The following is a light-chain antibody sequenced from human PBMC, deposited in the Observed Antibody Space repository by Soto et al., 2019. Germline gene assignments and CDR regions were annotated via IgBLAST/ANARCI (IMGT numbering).Light chain of an antibody. Sequence: DIQMTQSPSSLSASVGDRVTITCQASQDITSYLNWYQHKPGKAPKLLIYDASILEAGVPPRFSGSGSGTDFTLTISSLQPEDVATYYCQQRSNWPRLTFGGGTKVEIK. CDR3: QQRSNWPRLT. J-gene: IGKJ4*01. CDR2: DAS. CDR1: QDITSY. V-gene: IGKV1-33*01.